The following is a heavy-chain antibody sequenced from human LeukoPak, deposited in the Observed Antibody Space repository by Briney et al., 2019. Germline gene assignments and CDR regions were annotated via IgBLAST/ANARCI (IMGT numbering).Heavy chain of an antibody. CDR2: IYSSGST. Sequence: SETLSLTCTVSGGSISSGSYYWNWIRQPAGKGLEWIGRIYSSGSTNYNPSLKSRVTISVDTSKNQLSLKLSSVTAADTAVYYCARAPTPFDYWGQGTLVTVSS. CDR3: ARAPTPFDY. V-gene: IGHV4-61*02. J-gene: IGHJ4*02. CDR1: GGSISSGSYY.